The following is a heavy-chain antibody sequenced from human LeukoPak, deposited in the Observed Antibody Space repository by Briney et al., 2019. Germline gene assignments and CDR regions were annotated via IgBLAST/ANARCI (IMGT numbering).Heavy chain of an antibody. J-gene: IGHJ5*02. Sequence: ASETLSLTCTVSGGSISSSSYYWGWIRQPPGKGLEWIGSIYYSGSTYYNPSLKSRVTISVDTSKNQFSLKLSSVTAADTAVYYCARDATLRSLEWLSDEGNWFDPWGQGTLVTVSS. V-gene: IGHV4-39*07. CDR3: ARDATLRSLEWLSDEGNWFDP. D-gene: IGHD3-3*01. CDR1: GGSISSSSYY. CDR2: IYYSGST.